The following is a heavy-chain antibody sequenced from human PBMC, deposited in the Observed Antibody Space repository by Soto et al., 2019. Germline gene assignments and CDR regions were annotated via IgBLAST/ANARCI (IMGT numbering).Heavy chain of an antibody. CDR1: GYTFTSYG. D-gene: IGHD2-21*02. Sequence: QVQLVQSGAEVKKPGASVKVSCKASGYTFTSYGISWVRQAPGQGLEWMGWISAYNGNTNYAQKLKGRVTMTTDTCTNSAYMGLRSLRSDDTGVYYCAIVLNCGGDCYRYYFDYWGQGTLVTVSS. CDR3: AIVLNCGGDCYRYYFDY. CDR2: ISAYNGNT. J-gene: IGHJ4*02. V-gene: IGHV1-18*01.